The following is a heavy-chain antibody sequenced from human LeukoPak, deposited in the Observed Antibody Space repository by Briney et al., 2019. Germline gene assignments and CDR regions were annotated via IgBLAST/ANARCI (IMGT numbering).Heavy chain of an antibody. D-gene: IGHD4-17*01. CDR2: ISGDGGST. Sequence: GGSLTLSCAASGFTFDDYAMHWVRQAPGKGLEWVSLISGDGGSTYYADSVKGRFTISRDNSKNSLYLQMNSLRTEDIALYYCAKDGYGDYAAYFDYWGQGTLVTVSS. CDR1: GFTFDDYA. V-gene: IGHV3-43*02. CDR3: AKDGYGDYAAYFDY. J-gene: IGHJ4*02.